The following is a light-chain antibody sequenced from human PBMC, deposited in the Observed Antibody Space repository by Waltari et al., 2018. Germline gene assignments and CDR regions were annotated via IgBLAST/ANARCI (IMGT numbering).Light chain of an antibody. CDR1: SRDLGAYHH. Sequence: QSALTQPASGSGSPGQPITHLCTGASRDLGAYHHVSWHLQLPGHTPQLLLYDVIHRPSGVSGRLSGSKSGNTASLTISGLQPEDEADYFCSSYTTRGTWVFGGGTKLTVL. CDR2: DVI. J-gene: IGLJ3*02. V-gene: IGLV2-14*03. CDR3: SSYTTRGTWV.